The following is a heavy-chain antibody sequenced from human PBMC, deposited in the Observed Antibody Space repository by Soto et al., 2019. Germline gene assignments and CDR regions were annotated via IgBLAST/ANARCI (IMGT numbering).Heavy chain of an antibody. CDR1: GGSISSSSYY. D-gene: IGHD3-22*01. J-gene: IGHJ4*02. V-gene: IGHV4-39*01. CDR2: IYYSGST. CDR3: AIPTYYYDSSGYYFDY. Sequence: SETLSLTCTVSGGSISSSSYYWGWIRQPPGKGLEWIGSIYYSGSTYYNPSLKSLVTISVDTSKNHFSLKLSSVTAADTAVYYCAIPTYYYDSSGYYFDYCGQGTLVTVSS.